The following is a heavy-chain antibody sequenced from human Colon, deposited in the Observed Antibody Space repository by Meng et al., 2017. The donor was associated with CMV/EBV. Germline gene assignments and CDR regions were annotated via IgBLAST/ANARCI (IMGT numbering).Heavy chain of an antibody. Sequence: GGSLRLSCRNLGYSFGDYWLGWVRQMPGKGLEWMGIIRPDGSDAQYSPSVHGQVTMSVDTSHTTAYLQWGSLKASDTAMYYCAIRWRYGNGPYFDYWGQGALVTVSS. J-gene: IGHJ4*02. CDR1: GYSFGDYW. D-gene: IGHD2-8*01. CDR2: IRPDGSDA. CDR3: AIRWRYGNGPYFDY. V-gene: IGHV5-51*01.